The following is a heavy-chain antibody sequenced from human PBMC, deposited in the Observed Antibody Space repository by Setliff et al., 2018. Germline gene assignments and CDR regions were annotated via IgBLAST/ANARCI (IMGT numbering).Heavy chain of an antibody. J-gene: IGHJ6*03. CDR1: GFRFTNFG. V-gene: IGHV1-18*01. CDR2: ISPYSGNT. Sequence: ASVKVSCKTSGFRFTNFGFSWVRQAPGQGLEWLGSISPYSGNTNYPQWLQDRVTMTIDTSATTVYMELKSLRSDDTALYYCMSTPSGTYSTYYYYNMDVWGKGTQVTVSS. D-gene: IGHD3-10*01. CDR3: MSTPSGTYSTYYYYNMDV.